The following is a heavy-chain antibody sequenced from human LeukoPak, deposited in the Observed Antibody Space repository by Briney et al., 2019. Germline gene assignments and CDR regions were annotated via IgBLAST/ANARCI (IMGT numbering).Heavy chain of an antibody. J-gene: IGHJ3*02. CDR3: ARARRERLGAGAFDI. CDR1: GYIFPSYG. V-gene: IGHV1-18*01. CDR2: ISAYSGNT. D-gene: IGHD6-25*01. Sequence: ASVKVSCKASGYIFPSYGITWVRQAPGQGLEWMGWISAYSGNTKYAQKFQGRVTMTTDTSTSTAYMGLSRLRSDDTAVYYCARARRERLGAGAFDIWGQGTMVTVSS.